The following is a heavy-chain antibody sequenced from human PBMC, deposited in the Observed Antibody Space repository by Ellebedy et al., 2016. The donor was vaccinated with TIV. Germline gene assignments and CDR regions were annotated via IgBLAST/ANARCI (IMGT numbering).Heavy chain of an antibody. Sequence: GESLKISCAASGFTFSNYWMTWVRQAPGKGLEWVANIKQGGSEEYYVDSVKGRFAISRDNARNSLHLQMNSLRAEDTAVYYCARDQWLGRAYYFDNWGQGTLVTVSS. CDR2: IKQGGSEE. D-gene: IGHD6-19*01. V-gene: IGHV3-7*01. CDR1: GFTFSNYW. CDR3: ARDQWLGRAYYFDN. J-gene: IGHJ4*02.